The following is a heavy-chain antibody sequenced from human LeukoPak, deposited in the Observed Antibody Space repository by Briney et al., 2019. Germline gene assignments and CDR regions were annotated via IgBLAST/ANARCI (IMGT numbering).Heavy chain of an antibody. CDR3: ARDGTYCGGDCHYYYYYYVDV. CDR1: GFTFSSYS. J-gene: IGHJ6*03. D-gene: IGHD2-21*02. CDR2: ISSSSSYI. V-gene: IGHV3-21*01. Sequence: GGSLRLSCAASGFTFSSYSMNWVRQAPGKGLEWVSSISSSSSYIYYADSVKGRFTISRDNAKNSLYLQMNSLRAEDTAVYYCARDGTYCGGDCHYYYYYYVDVWGKGTTVTVSS.